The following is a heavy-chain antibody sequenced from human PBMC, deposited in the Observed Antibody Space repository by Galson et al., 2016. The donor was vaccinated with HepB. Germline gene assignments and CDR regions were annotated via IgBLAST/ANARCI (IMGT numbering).Heavy chain of an antibody. J-gene: IGHJ4*02. D-gene: IGHD6-13*01. Sequence: SLRLSCAASGFTFSRYEMNWVRQAPGKGLEWVAVIWYDGSNRYYADSVRGRFTISRDNSKNTLYLQMNSLRAEDTAVYYCARDRLNSGYSSTWYFTYWGQGTLVTVSS. CDR1: GFTFSRYE. CDR3: ARDRLNSGYSSTWYFTY. V-gene: IGHV3-33*08. CDR2: IWYDGSNR.